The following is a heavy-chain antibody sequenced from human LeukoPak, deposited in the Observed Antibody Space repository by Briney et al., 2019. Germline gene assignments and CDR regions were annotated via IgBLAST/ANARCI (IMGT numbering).Heavy chain of an antibody. CDR1: GGTFSSYA. J-gene: IGHJ5*02. CDR3: ARAYYYDSSGPPRDYWFDP. CDR2: IIPIFGTA. Sequence: ASVKVSCKASGGTFSSYAISWVRQAPGQGLEWMGGIIPIFGTANYAQKFQGRVTITADESTSTAYMELSSLRSEDTAVYYCARAYYYDSSGPPRDYWFDPWGQGTLVTVSS. D-gene: IGHD3-22*01. V-gene: IGHV1-69*01.